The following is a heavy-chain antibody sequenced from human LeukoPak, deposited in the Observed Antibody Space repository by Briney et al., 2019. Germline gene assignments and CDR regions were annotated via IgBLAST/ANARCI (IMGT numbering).Heavy chain of an antibody. CDR1: GFTVSSNY. V-gene: IGHV3-66*01. CDR2: IYTFGTT. CDR3: ATGYTSDWYGDY. D-gene: IGHD6-19*01. Sequence: GGSLRLSCAASGFTVSSNYMSWVRQAPGKGLEWVSVIYTFGTTYYADSVKGRFTISRDNSKNTLYLQMNSLRAGDTAVYYCATGYTSDWYGDYWGQGTQVTVSS. J-gene: IGHJ4*02.